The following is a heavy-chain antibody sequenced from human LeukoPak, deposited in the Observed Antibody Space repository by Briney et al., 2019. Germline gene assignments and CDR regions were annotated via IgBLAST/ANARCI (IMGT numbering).Heavy chain of an antibody. V-gene: IGHV1-18*04. J-gene: IGHJ4*02. CDR3: ARGGWVHYDILTGYYDY. Sequence: ASVKVSCKASGYTFTGYRMHWVRQAPGQGLEWVGWISSYNGNTKYAQKLQGRVTMTTDTSTSTAYMELRSLRSDDTAVYYCARGGWVHYDILTGYYDYWGQGTLVTVSS. CDR1: GYTFTGYR. CDR2: ISSYNGNT. D-gene: IGHD3-9*01.